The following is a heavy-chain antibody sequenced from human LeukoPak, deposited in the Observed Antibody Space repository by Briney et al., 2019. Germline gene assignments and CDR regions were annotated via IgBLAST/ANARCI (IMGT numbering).Heavy chain of an antibody. CDR1: GFTFSSYA. J-gene: IGHJ3*02. V-gene: IGHV3-23*01. CDR2: ISGSGGTT. D-gene: IGHD3-22*01. Sequence: GGSLRLSCAASGFTFSSYAMSWVRQAQGKGLEWVSAISGSGGTTYYADSVKGRFTISRDNSKNTLYLQMNSLRAEDMAVYYCAKRDSSAHRAFYIWGQGTMVPASS. CDR3: AKRDSSAHRAFYI.